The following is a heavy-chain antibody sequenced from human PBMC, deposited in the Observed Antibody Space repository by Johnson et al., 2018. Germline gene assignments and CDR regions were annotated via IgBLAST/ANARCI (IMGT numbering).Heavy chain of an antibody. CDR1: GFTFNNYA. Sequence: EVQLVESGGGLVQPGGSLRLSCAASGFTFNNYAISWVRPAPGKGLEWVSGISDSGGSTDYADPVRGRFTISRGNSKNTLYLQMNSLRAEDTAVYYCAKSLVQGRAICGVATGYYMDVWGEGTTVTVSS. CDR3: AKSLVQGRAICGVATGYYMDV. V-gene: IGHV3-23*04. D-gene: IGHD3-3*01. CDR2: ISDSGGST. J-gene: IGHJ6*03.